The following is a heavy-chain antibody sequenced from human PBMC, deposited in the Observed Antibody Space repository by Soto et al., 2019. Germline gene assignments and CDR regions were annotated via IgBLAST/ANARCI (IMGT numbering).Heavy chain of an antibody. CDR3: ARVERGTATTVVDAFDI. J-gene: IGHJ3*02. D-gene: IGHD1-1*01. V-gene: IGHV4-34*01. Sequence: QVQLQQWGAGLLKPSETLSLPCAVFGGSVNSGNYYWSWIRQPPGKGLEWIGEMSHRGGTHFNPSLKSRVTISVDTAKNQFSLKMSSVTAADTALYYCARVERGTATTVVDAFDIWGPGTMVTVSS. CDR1: GGSVNSGNYY. CDR2: MSHRGGT.